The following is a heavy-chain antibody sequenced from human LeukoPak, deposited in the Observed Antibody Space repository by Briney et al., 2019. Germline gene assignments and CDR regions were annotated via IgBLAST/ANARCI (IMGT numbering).Heavy chain of an antibody. Sequence: SETLSLTCTVSGGSISSGTYYWSWIRQPAGKGLEWIGRISTSGSTSYNSSLKSRVTISVDTSKNQFSLKLNSVTAADTAVYYCARVGLTPGYMDVWDKGTTVTVSS. CDR2: ISTSGST. J-gene: IGHJ6*03. D-gene: IGHD3-9*01. V-gene: IGHV4-61*02. CDR1: GGSISSGTYY. CDR3: ARVGLTPGYMDV.